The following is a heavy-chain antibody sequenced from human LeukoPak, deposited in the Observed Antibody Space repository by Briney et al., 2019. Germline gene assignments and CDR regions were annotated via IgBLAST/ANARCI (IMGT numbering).Heavy chain of an antibody. J-gene: IGHJ4*02. CDR1: GFTFGDYA. CDR3: TRELTYYDILTGYYKGDYFDY. Sequence: GGSLRLSCTASGFTFGDYAMSWVRQAPGKGLEWVGFIRSKAYGGTTEYAASVKGRFTISRDDSKSIAYLQMNSPKTEDTAVYYCTRELTYYDILTGYYKGDYFDYWGQGTLVTVSS. V-gene: IGHV3-49*04. CDR2: IRSKAYGGTT. D-gene: IGHD3-9*01.